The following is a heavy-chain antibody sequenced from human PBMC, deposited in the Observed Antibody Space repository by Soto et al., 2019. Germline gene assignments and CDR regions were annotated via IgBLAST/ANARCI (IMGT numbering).Heavy chain of an antibody. V-gene: IGHV3-64*02. D-gene: IGHD5-12*01. Sequence: GGSLRLSCAASGFTFSRYSMHWVRQAPGKGLEYVAGISSNGESSYVADSVKDRFTISRDNSNNTLYLQMGSLRPEDMAIFFCARGSGYDYDGPGGWGHKFDHWGQGALVTVSS. J-gene: IGHJ4*02. CDR2: ISSNGESS. CDR1: GFTFSRYS. CDR3: ARGSGYDYDGPGGWGHKFDH.